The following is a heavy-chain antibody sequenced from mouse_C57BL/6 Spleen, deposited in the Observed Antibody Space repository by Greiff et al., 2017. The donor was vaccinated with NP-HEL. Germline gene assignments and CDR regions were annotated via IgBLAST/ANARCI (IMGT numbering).Heavy chain of an antibody. CDR1: GFNIKDDY. CDR3: TYYYGSSYVDY. D-gene: IGHD1-1*01. CDR2: IDPENGDT. Sequence: VQLKQSGAELVRPGASVKLSCTASGFNIKDDYMHWVKQRPEQGLEWIGWIDPENGDTEYASKFQGKATITADTSSNTAYLQLSSLTSEDTAVYYCTYYYGSSYVDYWGQGTTLTVSS. J-gene: IGHJ2*01. V-gene: IGHV14-4*01.